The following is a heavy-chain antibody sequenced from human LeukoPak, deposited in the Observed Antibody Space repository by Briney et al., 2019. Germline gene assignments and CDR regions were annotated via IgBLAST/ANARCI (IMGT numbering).Heavy chain of an antibody. Sequence: GRSLRLSCVASGFTFSSYAMHWVRQAPGKGLEWVAVISYDGSNKYYADSVKGRFTISRDNSKNTLYLQMNSLRAEDTAVYYCARELEQWLVLSYWGQGTLVTVSS. D-gene: IGHD6-19*01. CDR1: GFTFSSYA. J-gene: IGHJ4*02. CDR2: ISYDGSNK. CDR3: ARELEQWLVLSY. V-gene: IGHV3-30-3*01.